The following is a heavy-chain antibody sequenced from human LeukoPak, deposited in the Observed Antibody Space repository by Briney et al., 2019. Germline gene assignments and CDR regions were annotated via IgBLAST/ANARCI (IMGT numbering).Heavy chain of an antibody. Sequence: ASVKDSCKASGYTFTGYYMHWVRQAPGQGLEWMGWINPNSGGTNYAQKFQGRVTMTRDTSISTAYMELSRLRSDDTAVYYCARDTSYSGSYPDYWGQGTLVTVSS. CDR1: GYTFTGYY. CDR3: ARDTSYSGSYPDY. V-gene: IGHV1-2*02. CDR2: INPNSGGT. D-gene: IGHD1-26*01. J-gene: IGHJ4*02.